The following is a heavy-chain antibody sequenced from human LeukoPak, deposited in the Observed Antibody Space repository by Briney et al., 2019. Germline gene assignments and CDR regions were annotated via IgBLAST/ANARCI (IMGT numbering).Heavy chain of an antibody. D-gene: IGHD3-22*01. CDR3: ARDPARFGSVYTPEN. CDR2: IKPDGSDK. Sequence: GSLRLSCAASGFTFSTNWMSWVRRAPGKGLEWVANIKPDGSDKYYVGSVEGRFTISRDNAKNSLYLQMNSLRADDTTIYYWARDPARFGSVYTPENWARGTRVTVS. J-gene: IGHJ4*02. V-gene: IGHV3-7*01. CDR1: GFTFSTNW.